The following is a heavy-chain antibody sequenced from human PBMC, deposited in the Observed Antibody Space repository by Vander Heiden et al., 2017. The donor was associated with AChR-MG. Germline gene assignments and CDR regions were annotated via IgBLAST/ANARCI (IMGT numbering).Heavy chain of an antibody. CDR2: ISGSGGST. Sequence: LRLSCAASGFTFSSYAVSWVRQAPGKGLEWVSAISGSGGSTYYADSVKGRFTISRDNSKNTLYLQMNSLRAEDTAVYYCAKVKGRNYYDSSGHRLDYWGQGTLVTVSS. D-gene: IGHD3-22*01. V-gene: IGHV3-23*01. CDR3: AKVKGRNYYDSSGHRLDY. J-gene: IGHJ4*02. CDR1: GFTFSSYA.